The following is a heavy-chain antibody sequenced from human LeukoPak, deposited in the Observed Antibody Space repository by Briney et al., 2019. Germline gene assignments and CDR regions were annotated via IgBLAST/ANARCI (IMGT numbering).Heavy chain of an antibody. V-gene: IGHV6-1*01. CDR1: GDSVSSSSAA. CDR3: ARGNNGYIDY. CDR2: TYYRSKWYN. D-gene: IGHD2-8*01. J-gene: IGHJ4*02. Sequence: SQTLSLTCAISGDSVSSSSAAWIWIRQSPSRGLEWLGRTYYRSKWYNGYAVSVKSRITITPDTSNNQFSLQLNSVTPEDTAVYYCARGNNGYIDYWGQGTLVTVSS.